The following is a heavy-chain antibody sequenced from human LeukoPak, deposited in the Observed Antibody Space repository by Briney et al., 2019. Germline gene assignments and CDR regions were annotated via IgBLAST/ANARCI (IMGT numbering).Heavy chain of an antibody. Sequence: SETLSLTCAVYGGSFSGYYWSWIRQPPGRGLEWIGSIYYSGSTYYNPSLKSRVTISVGTSKNQFSLELSSVTAADTAVYYCARTGPRRGGLDVWGQGTTVTVSS. D-gene: IGHD3-9*01. CDR2: IYYSGST. CDR3: ARTGPRRGGLDV. V-gene: IGHV4-59*05. CDR1: GGSFSGYY. J-gene: IGHJ6*02.